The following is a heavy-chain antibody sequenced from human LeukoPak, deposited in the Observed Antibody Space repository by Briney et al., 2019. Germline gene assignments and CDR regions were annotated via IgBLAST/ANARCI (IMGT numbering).Heavy chain of an antibody. V-gene: IGHV4-39*07. CDR2: IYHSGSM. J-gene: IGHJ4*02. CDR1: GGSINSSDYY. CDR3: ARSIVGAAPEFDW. D-gene: IGHD1-26*01. Sequence: SETLSLTCTVSGGSINSSDYYWGWIRQPPGKGLEWIGSIYHSGSMYASLKSRVTISVDTSKNQFSLKMSSVTAADTALYYCARSIVGAAPEFDWWGQGTLVTVSS.